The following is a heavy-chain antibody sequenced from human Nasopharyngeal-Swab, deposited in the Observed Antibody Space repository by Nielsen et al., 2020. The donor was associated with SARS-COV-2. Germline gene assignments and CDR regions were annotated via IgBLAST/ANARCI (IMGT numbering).Heavy chain of an antibody. CDR3: ARDGLDYDFWSAYFMDV. D-gene: IGHD3-3*01. CDR2: ISSSSYI. J-gene: IGHJ6*02. CDR1: GFTFNNYN. V-gene: IGHV3-21*01. Sequence: GESLKISCAASGFTFNNYNFNWVRQAPGKGLEWVSSISSSSYIYYADSVKGPFTISRDNAKNSLYLQMNSLRAEDTAVYYCARDGLDYDFWSAYFMDVWGQGTTVTVSS.